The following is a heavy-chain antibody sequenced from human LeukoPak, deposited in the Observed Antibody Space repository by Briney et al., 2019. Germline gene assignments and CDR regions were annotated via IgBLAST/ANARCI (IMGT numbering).Heavy chain of an antibody. Sequence: SETLSLTCAVHGGSLSGYYWSWVRQPPGKGLEWIGEINHSGSTNYNPSLKSRVTISVDTSKNQFSLKLSSVTAADTAVYYCARSSRGTYYYDSSGYTTQYKWFDPWGQGTLVTVSS. D-gene: IGHD3-22*01. CDR1: GGSLSGYY. J-gene: IGHJ5*02. CDR2: INHSGST. CDR3: ARSSRGTYYYDSSGYTTQYKWFDP. V-gene: IGHV4-34*01.